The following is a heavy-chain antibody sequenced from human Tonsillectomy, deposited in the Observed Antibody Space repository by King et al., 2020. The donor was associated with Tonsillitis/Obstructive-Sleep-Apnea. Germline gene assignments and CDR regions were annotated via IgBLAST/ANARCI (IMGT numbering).Heavy chain of an antibody. CDR2: IYYSGST. J-gene: IGHJ4*02. V-gene: IGHV4-59*01. D-gene: IGHD5-12*01. CDR1: GGSISSYY. Sequence: QLQESGPGLVKPSETLSLTCTVSGGSISSYYWSWIRQPPGKGLEWIGYIYYSGSTNYNPSLKSRVTISVDTSKNQFSLKLGPVTAADTAVYYCARFRMWLPAIFDYWGQGTLVTVSS. CDR3: ARFRMWLPAIFDY.